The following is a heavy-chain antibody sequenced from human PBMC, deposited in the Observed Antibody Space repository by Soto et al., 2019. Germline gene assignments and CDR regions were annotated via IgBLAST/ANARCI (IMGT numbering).Heavy chain of an antibody. V-gene: IGHV3-15*07. J-gene: IGHJ6*02. D-gene: IGHD2-15*01. Sequence: GGSLRLSCAASGFPFSNAWMNWVRQAPGKGLEWVGRIKSKTDGGTTDYAAPVKGRFTITRDDSKNTLYLQMNSLKTEDTAVYYCTTHLVPLAGTTYCSGGSCYPYYYYGMDAWGQGTTVTVSS. CDR3: TTHLVPLAGTTYCSGGSCYPYYYYGMDA. CDR1: GFPFSNAW. CDR2: IKSKTDGGTT.